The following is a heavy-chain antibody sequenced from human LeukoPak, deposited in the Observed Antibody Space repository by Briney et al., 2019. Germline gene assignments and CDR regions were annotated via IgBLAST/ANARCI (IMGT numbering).Heavy chain of an antibody. D-gene: IGHD3-22*01. CDR1: GFTFSSYW. J-gene: IGHJ1*01. Sequence: GGSRRLSCAASGFTFSSYWMHWVRQAPGKGLVWVSRIKSDGKTNYADSVKGRFTISRDNAKNTVSLQMNSLRAEDTGVYYCARAPSEIGGYYPEYFRHWGQGTLVTVSS. V-gene: IGHV3-74*01. CDR2: IKSDGKT. CDR3: ARAPSEIGGYYPEYFRH.